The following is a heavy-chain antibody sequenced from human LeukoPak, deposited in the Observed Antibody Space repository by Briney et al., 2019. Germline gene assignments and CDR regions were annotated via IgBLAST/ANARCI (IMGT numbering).Heavy chain of an antibody. CDR1: GDCFTSYW. Sequence: GESLKISSKGAGDCFTSYWIGWGRRMPGKGLEWMGIIYPGDSDTRYSPSFQGQVTISADKSISTAYLQWSSLKASDTAMCYCARRVVGWTNFDYWGQGTLVTVSS. D-gene: IGHD6-19*01. CDR3: ARRVVGWTNFDY. V-gene: IGHV5-51*01. CDR2: IYPGDSDT. J-gene: IGHJ4*02.